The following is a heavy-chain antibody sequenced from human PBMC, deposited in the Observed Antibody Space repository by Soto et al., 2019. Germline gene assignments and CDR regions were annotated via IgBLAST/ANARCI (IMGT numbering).Heavy chain of an antibody. CDR1: GGSINSNNYY. J-gene: IGHJ4*02. CDR2: IYYDGTT. Sequence: PSETLSLTCTVSGGSINSNNYYWAWIGQPPGKGLAWIASIYYDGTTYYNTSLKSRVTISRDTSKNQFSLRLTSMTAADTAVYYCAKVVVAATRHTDFDSWGQGTLVTVSS. D-gene: IGHD2-15*01. CDR3: AKVVVAATRHTDFDS. V-gene: IGHV4-39*02.